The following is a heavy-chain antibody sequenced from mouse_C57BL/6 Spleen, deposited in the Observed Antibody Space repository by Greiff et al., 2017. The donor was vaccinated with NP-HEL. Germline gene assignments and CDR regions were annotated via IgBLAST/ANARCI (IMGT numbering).Heavy chain of an antibody. J-gene: IGHJ2*01. D-gene: IGHD2-14*01. CDR2: ISYDGSN. CDR1: GYSITSGYY. Sequence: EVKLMESGPGLVKPSQSLSLTCSVTGYSITSGYYWNWIRQFPGNKLEWMGYISYDGSNNYNPSLKNRISITRDTSKNQFFLKLNSVTTEDTATYYCAREVPYEFDYWGQGTTLTVSS. CDR3: AREVPYEFDY. V-gene: IGHV3-6*01.